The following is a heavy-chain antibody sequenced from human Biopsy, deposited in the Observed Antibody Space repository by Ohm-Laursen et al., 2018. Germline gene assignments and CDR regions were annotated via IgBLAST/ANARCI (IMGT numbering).Heavy chain of an antibody. Sequence: SVKVSCKVSSYTFTDYNIHWMRQAPGQGLEWLGYINCKTGATNYAQKFQGTVTMTRDTSISTAYLALGSLRSADTAIYYCARDPLNGHKHFDYWGQGSMVTVSS. CDR3: ARDPLNGHKHFDY. V-gene: IGHV1-2*02. D-gene: IGHD2-8*01. CDR1: SYTFTDYN. J-gene: IGHJ4*02. CDR2: INCKTGAT.